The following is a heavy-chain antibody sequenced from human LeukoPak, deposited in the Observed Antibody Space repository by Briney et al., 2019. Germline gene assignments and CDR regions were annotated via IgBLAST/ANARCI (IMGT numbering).Heavy chain of an antibody. J-gene: IGHJ4*02. CDR3: VRYISSWAQSLLDD. V-gene: IGHV3-30*02. CDR1: GFTFSSYG. CDR2: IRSDESTK. D-gene: IGHD6-13*01. Sequence: GGSLRLSCAASGFTFSSYGMHWVRQAPGKGLEWVAFIRSDESTKYYADSVKGRFTISRDTSKNTLYLEMNSLRPEDTAVYYCVRYISSWAQSLLDDWGQVALVTVAS.